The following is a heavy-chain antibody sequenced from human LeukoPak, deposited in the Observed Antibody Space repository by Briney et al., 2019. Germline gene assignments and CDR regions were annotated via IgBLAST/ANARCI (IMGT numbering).Heavy chain of an antibody. J-gene: IGHJ4*02. D-gene: IGHD3-10*01. V-gene: IGHV3-30*02. CDR2: IRYDGSNK. CDR3: AKGDVLLWFGELSYPGFLDY. CDR1: GFTFSSYG. Sequence: GGSLRLSCAASGFTFSSYGMHWVRQAPGKGLEWVAFIRYDGSNKYYADSVKGRFTISRDNSKNTLYLQMNSLRAEDTAVYYCAKGDVLLWFGELSYPGFLDYWGQGTLVTVSS.